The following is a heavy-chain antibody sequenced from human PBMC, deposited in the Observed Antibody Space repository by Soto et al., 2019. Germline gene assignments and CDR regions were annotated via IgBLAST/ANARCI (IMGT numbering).Heavy chain of an antibody. CDR3: ARLVGYYAPLDV. V-gene: IGHV1-3*01. CDR1: GYTFTSYA. D-gene: IGHD3-3*01. Sequence: ASVKVSCKASGYTFTSYAMHWVRQAPGQRLEWMGWINAGNGNTKYSQKSQGRVTITRDTSASTAYMELSSLRSEDTAVYYCARLVGYYAPLDVWGQGTTVTVSS. J-gene: IGHJ6*02. CDR2: INAGNGNT.